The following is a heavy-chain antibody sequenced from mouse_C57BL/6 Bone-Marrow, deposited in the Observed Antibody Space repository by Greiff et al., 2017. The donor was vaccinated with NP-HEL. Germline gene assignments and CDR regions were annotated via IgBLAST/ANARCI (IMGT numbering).Heavy chain of an antibody. Sequence: QVQLQQSGAELVRPGASVKLSCKASGYTFTDYYINWVKQRPGQGLEWIARIYPGSGNTYYNEKFKGKATLTAEKSSSTAYMQLSSLTSEDSAVYFCARSLGSSYVEADWGQGTLVTVSA. V-gene: IGHV1-76*01. D-gene: IGHD1-1*01. J-gene: IGHJ3*01. CDR3: ARSLGSSYVEAD. CDR2: IYPGSGNT. CDR1: GYTFTDYY.